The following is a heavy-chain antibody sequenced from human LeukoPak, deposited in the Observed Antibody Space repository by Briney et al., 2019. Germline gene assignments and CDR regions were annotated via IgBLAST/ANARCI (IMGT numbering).Heavy chain of an antibody. D-gene: IGHD3-10*01. Sequence: GGSLRLSCAASGFTFNSYHMNWVRQAPGKGLEWVSSISSSSSYIYYADSVKGRFTISRDNAKNSLYLQMNSLRAEDTAVYYCARDLARGVTYYYYMDVWGKGTTVTISS. CDR1: GFTFNSYH. V-gene: IGHV3-21*01. CDR2: ISSSSSYI. J-gene: IGHJ6*03. CDR3: ARDLARGVTYYYYMDV.